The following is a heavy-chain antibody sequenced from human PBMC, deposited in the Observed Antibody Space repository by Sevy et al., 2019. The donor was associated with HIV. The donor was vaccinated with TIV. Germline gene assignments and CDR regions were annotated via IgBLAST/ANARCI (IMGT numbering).Heavy chain of an antibody. D-gene: IGHD5-12*01. Sequence: ASVTVSCKASGYTFTGYYMHWVRQAPGQGLEWMGWINPNSGGTNYAQKFQGWVTMTRDTSISTAYMELSRLRSDDTAVYYCARMDIVATHDAFDIWGQGTMVTVSS. CDR3: ARMDIVATHDAFDI. J-gene: IGHJ3*02. V-gene: IGHV1-2*04. CDR1: GYTFTGYY. CDR2: INPNSGGT.